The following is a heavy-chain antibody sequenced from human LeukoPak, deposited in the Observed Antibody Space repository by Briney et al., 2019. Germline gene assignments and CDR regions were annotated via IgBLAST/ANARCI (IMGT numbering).Heavy chain of an antibody. CDR3: ARDSRIAVAGDFDY. Sequence: GASVRVSCKASGYIFTSYYMHWVRQAPGQGLEWMGIINPSGGITSYAQKFQGRVTMTRDTSTSTVYMELSSLRSEDTAVYYCARDSRIAVAGDFDYWGQGTLVTVSS. V-gene: IGHV1-46*01. CDR1: GYIFTSYY. J-gene: IGHJ4*02. D-gene: IGHD6-19*01. CDR2: INPSGGIT.